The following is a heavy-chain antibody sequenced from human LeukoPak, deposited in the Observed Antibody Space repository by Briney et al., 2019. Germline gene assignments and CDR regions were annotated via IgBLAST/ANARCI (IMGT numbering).Heavy chain of an antibody. CDR3: ARDGLHYYDSSGYEGIDY. J-gene: IGHJ4*02. V-gene: IGHV3-30-3*01. Sequence: PGGSLRLSCAASGFTFSGYAMHWVRQAPGKGLEWVAVISYDGSNKYYADSVKGRFTISRDNSKNTLYQQMNSLRAEDTAVYYCARDGLHYYDSSGYEGIDYWGQGTMVTVSS. D-gene: IGHD3-22*01. CDR2: ISYDGSNK. CDR1: GFTFSGYA.